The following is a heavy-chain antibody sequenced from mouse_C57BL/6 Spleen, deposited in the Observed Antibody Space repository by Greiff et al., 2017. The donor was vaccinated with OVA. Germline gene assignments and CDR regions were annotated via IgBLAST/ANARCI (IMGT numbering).Heavy chain of an antibody. CDR1: GFTFSDYY. V-gene: IGHV5-16*01. J-gene: IGHJ4*01. D-gene: IGHD2-3*01. CDR3: ARDDGDY. CDR2: INYDGSST. Sequence: DVQLVESEGGLVQPGSSMKLSCTASGFTFSDYYMAWVRQVPEKGLEWVANINYDGSSTYYLDSLKSRFIISRDNAKNILYLQMSSLKSEDTATYYCARDDGDYWGQGTSVTVSS.